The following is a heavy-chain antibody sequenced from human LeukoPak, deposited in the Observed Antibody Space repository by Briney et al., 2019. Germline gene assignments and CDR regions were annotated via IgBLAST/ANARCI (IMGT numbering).Heavy chain of an antibody. V-gene: IGHV3-7*03. CDR1: GFTCSSYW. J-gene: IGHJ4*02. CDR3: AKDRSTTVSNTLGYFDY. CDR2: IKQDGSEK. D-gene: IGHD2/OR15-2a*01. Sequence: GGSLRLSCAASGFTCSSYWLSWVRQAPGKGLECVANIKQDGSEKYYVDSVKGRFTISRDNAKNSLYLQMNSLRAEDTAVYYCAKDRSTTVSNTLGYFDYWGQGTLVTVSS.